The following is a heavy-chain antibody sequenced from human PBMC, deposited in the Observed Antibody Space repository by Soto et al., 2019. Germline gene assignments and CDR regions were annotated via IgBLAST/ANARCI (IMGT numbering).Heavy chain of an antibody. CDR3: ARLPSRHLVDY. D-gene: IGHD3-3*02. CDR1: GSSINSSGYY. V-gene: IGHV4-39*01. J-gene: IGHJ4*02. Sequence: SETLSLPCHVSGSSINSSGYYWGWIRQPPGKGLEWIGSMFYGVSTYYNPSLKSRVTVSVDTSKNQFSLNLRSVTAADTAVYYCARLPSRHLVDYWGQGTLVTVSS. CDR2: MFYGVST.